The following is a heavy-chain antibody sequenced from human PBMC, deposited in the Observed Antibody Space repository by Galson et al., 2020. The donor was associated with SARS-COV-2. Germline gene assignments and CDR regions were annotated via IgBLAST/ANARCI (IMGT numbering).Heavy chain of an antibody. Sequence: ETSETLSLTCSVPDVSLTSYYWSCFRQPPGKGLEWIGHISHRGSTHYNPSLRSRVTILVDLSKNQFSLKLSSVTAADTAVYYCARAPAPLYGYNYYYCMDVWGRGTTVTVSS. V-gene: IGHV4-59*01. CDR1: DVSLTSYY. CDR3: ARAPAPLYGYNYYYCMDV. CDR2: ISHRGST. D-gene: IGHD4-17*01. J-gene: IGHJ6*02.